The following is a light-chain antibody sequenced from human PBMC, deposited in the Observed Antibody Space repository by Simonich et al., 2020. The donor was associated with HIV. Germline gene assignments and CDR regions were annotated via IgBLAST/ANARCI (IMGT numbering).Light chain of an antibody. CDR1: QNRNIW. CDR3: QQYNSNYPT. CDR2: QAS. J-gene: IGKJ1*01. V-gene: IGKV1-5*03. Sequence: DIQMTQSPSTLSASVGDRVTLTCRASQNRNIWVAWYQQKPGKAPKLLIYQASTLKSGVPSRFIGSGSGTEFTLTISSLQPDDFATYYCQQYNSNYPTFGQGTKVEIK.